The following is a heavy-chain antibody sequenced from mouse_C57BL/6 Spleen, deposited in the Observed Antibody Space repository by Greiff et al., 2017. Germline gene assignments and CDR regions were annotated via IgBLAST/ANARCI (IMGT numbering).Heavy chain of an antibody. CDR3: VRDQGGGYWFAY. CDR2: IRSKSSNYAT. J-gene: IGHJ3*01. CDR1: GFTFNTYA. D-gene: IGHD1-1*02. Sequence: EVQLQQSGGGLVQPKGSLKLSCAASGFTFNTYAMHWVRQAPGKGLEWVARIRSKSSNYATYYADSVKDRFTISRDDSQSMLYLQMNNLKTEDTAMYYCVRDQGGGYWFAYWGQGTLVTVSA. V-gene: IGHV10-3*01.